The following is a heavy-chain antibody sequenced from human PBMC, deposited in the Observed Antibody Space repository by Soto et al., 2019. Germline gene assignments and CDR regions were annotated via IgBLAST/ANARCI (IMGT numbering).Heavy chain of an antibody. CDR2: IYYSGST. V-gene: IGHV4-59*01. D-gene: IGHD2-15*01. CDR3: ARSYFSGGSFYPDAFDI. CDR1: GGSIISYH. J-gene: IGHJ3*02. Sequence: TLSLTCTGSGGSIISYHWSWIRQPPGKGLEWIGYIYYSGSTNYNPSLKSRVTISVDTSKNQFSLKLRSVTTVDKAEYYCARSYFSGGSFYPDAFDIWGQGTMVTVSS.